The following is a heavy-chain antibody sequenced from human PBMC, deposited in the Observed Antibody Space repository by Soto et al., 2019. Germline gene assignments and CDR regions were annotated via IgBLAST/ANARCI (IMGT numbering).Heavy chain of an antibody. D-gene: IGHD6-6*01. CDR1: GFTFDDYA. V-gene: IGHV3-9*01. CDR2: ISWNSGSI. Sequence: GGSLRLSCAASGFTFDDYAMHWVRQAPGKGLEWVSGISWNSGSIGYADSVKGRFTISRDNAKNSLYLQMNSLRAEDTALYYCAKDMGAIAARVFDYWGQGTLVTVSS. CDR3: AKDMGAIAARVFDY. J-gene: IGHJ4*02.